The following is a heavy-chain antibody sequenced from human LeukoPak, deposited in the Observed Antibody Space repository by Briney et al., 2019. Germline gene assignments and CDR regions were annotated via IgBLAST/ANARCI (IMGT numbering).Heavy chain of an antibody. Sequence: ASVKVSCKASGYSFTTYDINWVRQATGQGLEWMGWMNLKSGYTGYAQKFQGRVTITRDTSTSTVYMELSSLRSEDTAVYYCTRVAGSIDYWGQGTLVTVSS. D-gene: IGHD1-26*01. V-gene: IGHV1-8*03. CDR3: TRVAGSIDY. CDR2: MNLKSGYT. CDR1: GYSFTTYD. J-gene: IGHJ4*02.